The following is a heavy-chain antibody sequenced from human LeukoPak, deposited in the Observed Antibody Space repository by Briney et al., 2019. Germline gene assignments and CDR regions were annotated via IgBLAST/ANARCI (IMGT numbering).Heavy chain of an antibody. D-gene: IGHD6-13*01. CDR1: GFIFSRFW. J-gene: IGHJ4*02. CDR2: VNEDGSEK. Sequence: TGGSLRLSCAASGFIFSRFWMSWVRQAPGRGLEGLANVNEDGSEKYYVDSVKGRFSISRDNAKNSLYLQMNSLRDEGTAVYYCARYGSIVAAGTFDYWGQGTLVTVSS. V-gene: IGHV3-7*04. CDR3: ARYGSIVAAGTFDY.